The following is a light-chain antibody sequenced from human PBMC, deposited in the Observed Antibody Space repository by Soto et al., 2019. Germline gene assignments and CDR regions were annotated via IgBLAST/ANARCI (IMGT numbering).Light chain of an antibody. CDR2: GNS. CDR1: SSNIGAGYD. CDR3: QSYDSSLSGSYVV. J-gene: IGLJ2*01. V-gene: IGLV1-40*01. Sequence: QSVLTQPPSVSGAPGQRVTISCTGSSSNIGAGYDVHWYQQLPGTAPKLLIYGNSNRPSGVPDQFSGSKSGTSASLAITGLQDEDEADYYCQSYDSSLSGSYVVFGGGTKLTVL.